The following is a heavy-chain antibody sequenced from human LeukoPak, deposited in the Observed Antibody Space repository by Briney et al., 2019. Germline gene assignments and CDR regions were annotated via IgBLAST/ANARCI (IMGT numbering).Heavy chain of an antibody. CDR3: ARGALGYCSGGSCYSFDY. CDR1: GFTFSSYS. Sequence: PGGSLRLSCAASGFTFSSYSMNWVRQAPGKGLEWVSSISSSSSYIYYADSVKGRFTISRDNATNSLYLQMNSLRAEDTAVYYCARGALGYCSGGSCYSFDYWGQGTLVTVSS. J-gene: IGHJ4*02. V-gene: IGHV3-21*01. D-gene: IGHD2-15*01. CDR2: ISSSSSYI.